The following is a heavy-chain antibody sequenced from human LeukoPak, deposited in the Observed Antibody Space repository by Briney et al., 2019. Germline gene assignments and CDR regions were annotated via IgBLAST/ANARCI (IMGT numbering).Heavy chain of an antibody. CDR1: GGSISSGGYY. J-gene: IGHJ2*01. CDR3: ARGEDGVVVVAAPHWYFDL. CDR2: IYYSGST. Sequence: PSETLSLTCTVSGGSISSGGYYWSWIRQPPGKGLEWIGYIYYSGSTNYNPSLKSRVTISVDTSKNQFSLKLSSVTAADTAVYYCARGEDGVVVVAAPHWYFDLWGRGTLVTVSS. V-gene: IGHV4-61*08. D-gene: IGHD2-15*01.